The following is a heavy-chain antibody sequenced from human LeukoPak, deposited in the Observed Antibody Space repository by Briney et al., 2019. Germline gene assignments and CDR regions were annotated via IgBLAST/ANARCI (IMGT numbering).Heavy chain of an antibody. V-gene: IGHV4-4*07. CDR1: GGSISSYY. CDR3: ATNFWSGHVRCDP. J-gene: IGHJ5*02. D-gene: IGHD3-3*01. Sequence: SETLSLTCTVSGGSISSYYWSWIRHPAGKGLEWIGRIYTSGITNYNPSLKSRVTISVEKSKNQFSLKLSSVTAADTAVYYCATNFWSGHVRCDPRGQVTLVTVSS. CDR2: IYTSGIT.